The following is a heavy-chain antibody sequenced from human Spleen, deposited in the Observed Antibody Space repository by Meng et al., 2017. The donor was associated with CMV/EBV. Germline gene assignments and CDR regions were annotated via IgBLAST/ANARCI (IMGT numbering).Heavy chain of an antibody. CDR2: ISGSSTYI. CDR3: ARDKYQLLYGY. J-gene: IGHJ4*02. CDR1: GFSFTTYT. V-gene: IGHV3-21*01. D-gene: IGHD2-2*02. Sequence: GESLKISCAASGFSFTTYTINWVRQAPGKGLEWLSSISGSSTYIYYADSMRGRFTISRDNAKNSLYLQMNSLRAEDTAVYYCARDKYQLLYGYWGQGTLVTVSS.